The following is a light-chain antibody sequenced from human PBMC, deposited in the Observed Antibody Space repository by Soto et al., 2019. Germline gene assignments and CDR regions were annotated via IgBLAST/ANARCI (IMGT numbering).Light chain of an antibody. J-gene: IGKJ4*01. Sequence: EIVMTQSPATLSVSPGERATLSCRASQDVLTNLAWYQQKPGQSPRLLIYDASNRATGIPARFSGGGSGTDFTLTISRLEPEDFAVYYCQQFSSYPLTFGGGTKVDI. CDR3: QQFSSYPLT. CDR2: DAS. CDR1: QDVLTN. V-gene: IGKV3D-11*03.